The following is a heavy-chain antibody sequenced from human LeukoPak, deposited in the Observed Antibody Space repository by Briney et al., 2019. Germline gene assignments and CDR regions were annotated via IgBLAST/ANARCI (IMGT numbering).Heavy chain of an antibody. CDR2: IWFDGSNK. CDR3: ARDRVATTQAGFDY. J-gene: IGHJ4*03. Sequence: PGGPLRLSCAASGFTFSNYGMHWVRQAPGKGLEWVALIWFDGSNKYYADSVKGRFTISRDNSQSTLFVQMNSLRAEDTAAYYCARDRVATTQAGFDYWGHGTLVTVYS. V-gene: IGHV3-33*01. CDR1: GFTFSNYG. D-gene: IGHD5-12*01.